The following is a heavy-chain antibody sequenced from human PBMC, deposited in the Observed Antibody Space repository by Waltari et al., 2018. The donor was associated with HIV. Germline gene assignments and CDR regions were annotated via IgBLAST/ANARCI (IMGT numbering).Heavy chain of an antibody. D-gene: IGHD3-22*01. CDR3: ARDDRLYLDY. J-gene: IGHJ4*02. CDR2: IYHSGST. Sequence: QVQLQESGPGLVKPSETLSLTCAVSGYSISSACYWGWIRQPPGKGLEWIGIIYHSGSTYYNPSLKSRVTISVDTSKNQFSLKLSSVTAADTAVYYCARDDRLYLDYWGQGTLVTVSS. V-gene: IGHV4-38-2*02. CDR1: GYSISSACY.